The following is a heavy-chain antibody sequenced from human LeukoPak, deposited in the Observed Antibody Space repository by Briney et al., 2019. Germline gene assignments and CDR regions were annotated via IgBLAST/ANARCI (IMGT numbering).Heavy chain of an antibody. Sequence: PSVTLSLTCTVSGGSISSSSYYWGWIRQPPGKGLEWIGSIYYSGSTYYNPSLKSRVTISVDTSKNQFSLKLSSVTAADTAVYYCASLAGEGGPYPALVDYWGQGTLVTVSS. CDR1: GGSISSSSYY. CDR3: ASLAGEGGPYPALVDY. V-gene: IGHV4-39*01. D-gene: IGHD6-19*01. J-gene: IGHJ4*02. CDR2: IYYSGST.